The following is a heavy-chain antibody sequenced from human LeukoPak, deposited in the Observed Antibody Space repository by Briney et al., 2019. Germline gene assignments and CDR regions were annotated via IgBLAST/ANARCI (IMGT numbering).Heavy chain of an antibody. Sequence: ASVKVSCKASGYTFTGYNIHWVRQAPGQGLEWMGWINPNSGGTNYAQNFQGRVTMTTDTSISTAYMELSRLRSDDTAVYYCARDASSSSSGYYYYMDVWGKGTTVTVSS. CDR1: GYTFTGYN. J-gene: IGHJ6*03. CDR3: ARDASSSSSGYYYYMDV. D-gene: IGHD6-6*01. CDR2: INPNSGGT. V-gene: IGHV1-2*02.